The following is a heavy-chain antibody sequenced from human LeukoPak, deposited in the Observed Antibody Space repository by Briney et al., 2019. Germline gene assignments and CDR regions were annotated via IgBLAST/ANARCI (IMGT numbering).Heavy chain of an antibody. V-gene: IGHV3-23*01. Sequence: GGSLRLSCAASGFTFSSYAMSWVRQAPGKGLEWVSAMSGSGGSTNYADSVKGRFTISRDNSKNTLDLQMSSLSADDTAVYYCARDPGGGPKQYYDSTGYYFDYWGQGTLVTVSS. CDR1: GFTFSSYA. CDR3: ARDPGGGPKQYYDSTGYYFDY. D-gene: IGHD3-22*01. CDR2: MSGSGGST. J-gene: IGHJ4*02.